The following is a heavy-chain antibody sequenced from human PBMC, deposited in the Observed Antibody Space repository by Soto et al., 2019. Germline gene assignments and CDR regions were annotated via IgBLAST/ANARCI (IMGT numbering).Heavy chain of an antibody. D-gene: IGHD1-26*01. CDR3: TKAGEWGGSHIPHAFDV. CDR2: ISWNSDII. CDR1: GFTFEDYA. V-gene: IGHV3-9*01. Sequence: EMKLVESGGGLVQPGRSLRLSCATSGFTFEDYAVHWVRQAPGKGLEWVSGISWNSDIIDYAGSVKGRFIISRDNAKNSLHIQMNSLRPEDTALYYCTKAGEWGGSHIPHAFDVLGQGTMVSITS. J-gene: IGHJ3*01.